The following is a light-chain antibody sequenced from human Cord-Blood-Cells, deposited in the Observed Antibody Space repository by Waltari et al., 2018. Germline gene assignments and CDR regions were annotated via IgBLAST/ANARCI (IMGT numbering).Light chain of an antibody. CDR2: DVS. Sequence: QSALTQPASASGSPGQSITISCTGTGSDVGVYNNVSWYQHHPGKAPKLLIYDVSNRPSGVPNRFSGSKSGNTASLTISGLQAEDEADYYCSSYTSSRTLYVFGTGTQVTVL. J-gene: IGLJ1*01. V-gene: IGLV2-14*03. CDR3: SSYTSSRTLYV. CDR1: GSDVGVYNN.